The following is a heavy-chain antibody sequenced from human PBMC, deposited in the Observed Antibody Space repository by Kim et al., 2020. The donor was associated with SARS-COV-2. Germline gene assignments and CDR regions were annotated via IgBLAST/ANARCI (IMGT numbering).Heavy chain of an antibody. D-gene: IGHD6-13*01. V-gene: IGHV1-69*04. CDR1: GGTFSSYA. J-gene: IGHJ5*02. Sequence: AVKVSCKASGGTFSSYAISWVRQAPGQGLEWMGRIIPILGIANYAQKFQGRVTNTADKSTSTAYMELSSLRSEDTAVYYCARDQLAAAGNNWFDPWGHGNLVTVSS. CDR3: ARDQLAAAGNNWFDP. CDR2: IIPILGIA.